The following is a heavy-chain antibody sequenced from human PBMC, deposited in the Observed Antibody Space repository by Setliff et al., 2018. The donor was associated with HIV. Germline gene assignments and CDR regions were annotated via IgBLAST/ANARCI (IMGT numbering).Heavy chain of an antibody. J-gene: IGHJ4*02. CDR2: IYTSGST. CDR1: GGSISSYY. CDR3: ARGLSFYDPGGFDY. D-gene: IGHD3-22*01. Sequence: PSETLSLTCTVSGGSISSYYWSWIRQPAGKGLEWIGRIYTSGSTNYTPSLKSRVTMSVDTSKNQFSLKLSSVTAADTAVYYCARGLSFYDPGGFDYWGQGTLVTVS. V-gene: IGHV4-4*07.